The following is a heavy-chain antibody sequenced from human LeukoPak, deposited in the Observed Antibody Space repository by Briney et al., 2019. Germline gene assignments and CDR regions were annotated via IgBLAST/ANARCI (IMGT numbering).Heavy chain of an antibody. D-gene: IGHD3/OR15-3a*01. CDR1: GGSISSYY. J-gene: IGHJ4*02. Sequence: SEILSFSWTVAGGSISSYYRSWSRQPPGMGLELIGSIYYTGNTYYNASLKSQVSISIDTSKNQFSLKLTSVTAADTAVYYCARQTGSGLFILPGGQGTLVTVSS. V-gene: IGHV4-59*04. CDR2: IYYTGNT. CDR3: ARQTGSGLFILP.